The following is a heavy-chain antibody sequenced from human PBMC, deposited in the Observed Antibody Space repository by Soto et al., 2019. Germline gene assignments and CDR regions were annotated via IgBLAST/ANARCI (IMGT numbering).Heavy chain of an antibody. CDR3: ARVLGSIAPAGPFDC. V-gene: IGHV3-30-3*01. CDR1: GFTFSSYA. Sequence: QVQLVESGGGVVQPGGSLRLSCAASGFTFSSYAMHWVRQAPGKGLEWVAVISYDGSNKYYADSVKGRFTISRDNSKNTLHLQMNSLRAQDTAVYYCARVLGSIAPAGPFDCWGQRARVNVSP. D-gene: IGHD6-13*01. J-gene: IGHJ4*02. CDR2: ISYDGSNK.